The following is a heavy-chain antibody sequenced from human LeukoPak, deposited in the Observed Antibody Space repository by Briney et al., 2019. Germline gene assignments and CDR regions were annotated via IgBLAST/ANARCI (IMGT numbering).Heavy chain of an antibody. CDR3: ARDSDSNYGYGMDV. Sequence: PSETLSLTCTASGSSISSYYWSWIRQPPGKGLEGFGYIYYSGSTNYNPSLKSRVTISVDTSKNQFSLKLSSVTAADTAVYYCARDSDSNYGYGMDVWGQGTTVTVSS. CDR2: IYYSGST. D-gene: IGHD4-11*01. J-gene: IGHJ6*02. CDR1: GSSISSYY. V-gene: IGHV4-59*13.